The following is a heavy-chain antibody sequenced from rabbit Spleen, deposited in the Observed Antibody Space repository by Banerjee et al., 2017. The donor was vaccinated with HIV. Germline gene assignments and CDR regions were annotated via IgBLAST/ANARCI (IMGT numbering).Heavy chain of an antibody. CDR3: ARDLVAVISWNFNL. J-gene: IGHJ4*01. D-gene: IGHD8-1*01. Sequence: EQLEETGGGLVKPEGSLTLTCKASGVSLNDKDETCWFRQAPGKGLEWIGCINIATGKTVHASWAEGRFVMSRASSTTVTLQMTSLTGADTATYFCARDLVAVISWNFNLWGPGTLVTVS. CDR2: INIATGKT. V-gene: IGHV1S45*01. CDR1: GVSLNDKDE.